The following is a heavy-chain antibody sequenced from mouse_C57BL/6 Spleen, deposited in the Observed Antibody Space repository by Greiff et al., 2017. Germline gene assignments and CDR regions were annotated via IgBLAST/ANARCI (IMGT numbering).Heavy chain of an antibody. J-gene: IGHJ3*01. Sequence: DVKLQESGPGLVKPSQTVFLTCTVTGISITTGNYRWSWIRQFPGNKLEWIGYIYYNGTITYNPSLTSRTTITRDTPKNQFFLEMNSLTAEDTATYYCARGRSTMVTTGLAYWGQGTLVTVSA. D-gene: IGHD2-2*01. CDR2: IYYNGTI. CDR3: ARGRSTMVTTGLAY. CDR1: GISITTGNYR. V-gene: IGHV3-5*01.